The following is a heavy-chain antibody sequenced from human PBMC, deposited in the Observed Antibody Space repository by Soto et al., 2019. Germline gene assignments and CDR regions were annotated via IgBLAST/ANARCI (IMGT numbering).Heavy chain of an antibody. V-gene: IGHV4-4*02. J-gene: IGHJ6*02. Sequence: QVHLQESGPGLVKPSGTLSLTCGVSGGSINNGYWWTWVRQPPGKGLEWIGEKHHSGSTNYNLSLTSRVSISLAKSKNQFSLILSSVTAADTAVYYCAYSSGWWRLDVWGQGTTVTVSS. CDR1: GGSINNGYW. CDR3: AYSSGWWRLDV. CDR2: KHHSGST. D-gene: IGHD6-19*01.